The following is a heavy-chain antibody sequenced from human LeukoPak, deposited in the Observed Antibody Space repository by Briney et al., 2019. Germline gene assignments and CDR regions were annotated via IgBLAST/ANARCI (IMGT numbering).Heavy chain of an antibody. CDR2: ISDSGGRT. CDR1: GITFSNYG. V-gene: IGHV3-23*01. J-gene: IGHJ4*02. Sequence: GGSQRLSCAVSGITFSNYGMSWVRQAPGKGLEWVAGISDSGGRTNYADSVKGRFTISRDNSKNTLYLQMNSLRAEDTAVYFCAKRGVVIRVILVGFHKEAYYFDSWGQGALVTVSS. D-gene: IGHD3-22*01. CDR3: AKRGVVIRVILVGFHKEAYYFDS.